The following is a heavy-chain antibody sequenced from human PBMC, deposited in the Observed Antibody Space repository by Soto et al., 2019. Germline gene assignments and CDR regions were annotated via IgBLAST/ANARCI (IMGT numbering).Heavy chain of an antibody. V-gene: IGHV3-30-3*01. J-gene: IGHJ6*02. CDR3: AKTYDYYYYHMDV. CDR1: GFTFSSYA. CDR2: ISYDGSNK. Sequence: PGGSLRLSCAASGFTFSSYAMNWVRQAPGEGLEWVAVISYDGSNKYYADSVKGRFTISRDNSQNTLFLQMNSLRADDTAVYYCAKTYDYYYYHMDVWGQGTTVTVSS. D-gene: IGHD3-3*01.